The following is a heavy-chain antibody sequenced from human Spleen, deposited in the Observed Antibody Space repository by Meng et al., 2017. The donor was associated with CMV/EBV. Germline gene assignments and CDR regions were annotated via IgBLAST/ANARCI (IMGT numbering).Heavy chain of an antibody. D-gene: IGHD1-26*01. Sequence: GESLKISCAASGFMFSSYWMTWVRQAPGKGLEWVANIKEDGSEKYYVDSVKGRFTISRDNAKNSLYLQMNSLRAEDTAVYYCARGASGNYYAGYWGQGTLVTVSS. CDR2: IKEDGSEK. CDR1: GFMFSSYW. CDR3: ARGASGNYYAGY. J-gene: IGHJ4*02. V-gene: IGHV3-7*03.